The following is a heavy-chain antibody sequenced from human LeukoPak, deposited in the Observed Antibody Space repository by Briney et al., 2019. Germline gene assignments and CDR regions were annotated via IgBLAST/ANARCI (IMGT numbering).Heavy chain of an antibody. CDR2: ISARGDNT. CDR1: GFTFSSSG. V-gene: IGHV3-23*01. CDR3: AKGYYGSGTYGWFDP. Sequence: GGSLRLSCAASGFTFSSSGMSWVRQAPGKGLEWVSTISARGDNTYYADSVKGRFTISRDNSKKKLYLQMNSLRAEGTAVYYCAKGYYGSGTYGWFDPWGQGTLVTVSS. J-gene: IGHJ5*02. D-gene: IGHD3-10*01.